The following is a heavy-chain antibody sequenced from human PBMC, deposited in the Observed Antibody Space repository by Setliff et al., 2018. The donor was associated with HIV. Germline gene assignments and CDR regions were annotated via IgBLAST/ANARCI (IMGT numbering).Heavy chain of an antibody. D-gene: IGHD3-22*01. CDR1: GYTFTDFY. CDR2: INPKSGGP. V-gene: IGHV1-2*07. J-gene: IGHJ4*02. Sequence: ASVKVSCKASGYTFTDFYIFWVRQAPGGGLEWMGWINPKSGGPNYAHKFQGRVTMTSDTSITTAYMEMTGLRSDDTAVYYCATSSGYYSTFDRWGQGTLVTVSS. CDR3: ATSSGYYSTFDR.